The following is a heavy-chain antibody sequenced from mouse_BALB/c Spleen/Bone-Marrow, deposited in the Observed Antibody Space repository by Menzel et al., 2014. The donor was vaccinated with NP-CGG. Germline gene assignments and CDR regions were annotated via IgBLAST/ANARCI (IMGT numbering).Heavy chain of an antibody. CDR3: ARQPLRRHAMDY. J-gene: IGHJ4*01. V-gene: IGHV2-4*02. CDR2: IWRGGST. CDR1: GFSLTSYG. D-gene: IGHD1-2*01. Sequence: VKVVESGPGLVQPSQSLSITCTVSGFSLTSYGVHWVRQPPGKGLEWLGVIWRGGSTDYNAAFISRLSISKDNSKSQVFFKMNSLQADDTAIYYCARQPLRRHAMDYWGQGTSVTVSS.